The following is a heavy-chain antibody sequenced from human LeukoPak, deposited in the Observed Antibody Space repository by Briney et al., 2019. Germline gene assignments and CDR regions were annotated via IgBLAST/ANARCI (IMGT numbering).Heavy chain of an antibody. J-gene: IGHJ3*02. CDR3: AKGGVLLWFGESPDAFDI. Sequence: GGSLRLSCAASGFTFSSSAMSWVRQAPGKGLEWVSTISGSSGSTHYADSVKGWSTISRDNSKNTLFLQMNSLRAEDTAVYYCAKGGVLLWFGESPDAFDIWGQGTMVTVSS. CDR1: GFTFSSSA. D-gene: IGHD3-10*01. V-gene: IGHV3-23*01. CDR2: ISGSSGST.